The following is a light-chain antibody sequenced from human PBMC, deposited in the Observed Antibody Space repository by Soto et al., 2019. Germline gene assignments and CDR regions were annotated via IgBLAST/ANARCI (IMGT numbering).Light chain of an antibody. CDR2: WAS. J-gene: IGKJ4*01. CDR3: QQFYSLPLT. Sequence: DIVMTQSPDSLAVSLGERATINCKSSQSVLYSSNNKNHLAWYQQKPGQPPKLVIDWASTREPGVPDRFSGSGSGTESTLTINSLQAEDVAVYYCQQFYSLPLTFGGGTKVEIK. V-gene: IGKV4-1*01. CDR1: QSVLYSSNNKNH.